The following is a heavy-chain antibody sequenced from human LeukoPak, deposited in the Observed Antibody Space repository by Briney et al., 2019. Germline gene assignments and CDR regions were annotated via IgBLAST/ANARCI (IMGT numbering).Heavy chain of an antibody. D-gene: IGHD1-1*01. CDR2: ISTSGSTI. CDR1: GFTFSSYE. V-gene: IGHV3-48*03. CDR3: ARVWGNWNDLDY. Sequence: PGGSLRLSCAASGFTFSSYEMNWVRQAPGEGLEWVSYISTSGSTIYYADSVKGRFTISRDNAKNSLYLQMNSLRAEDTAVYYCARVWGNWNDLDYWGQGTLVTVSS. J-gene: IGHJ4*02.